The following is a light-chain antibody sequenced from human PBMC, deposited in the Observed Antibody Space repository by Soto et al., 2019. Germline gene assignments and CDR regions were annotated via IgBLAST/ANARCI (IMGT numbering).Light chain of an antibody. Sequence: DIQMTQSPSTLSASVGDRVTITCRASQSISNNLAWYQQKAGKXXXXLIYDASTLESGVPSRFSGSGSGTEFTLTISSLQPDDFATYYCQQYNSYSGTFGQGT. CDR3: QQYNSYSGT. V-gene: IGKV1-5*01. J-gene: IGKJ1*01. CDR1: QSISNN. CDR2: DAS.